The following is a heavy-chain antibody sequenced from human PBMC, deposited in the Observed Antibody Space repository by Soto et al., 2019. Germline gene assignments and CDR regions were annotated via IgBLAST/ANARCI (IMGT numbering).Heavy chain of an antibody. V-gene: IGHV1-69*01. D-gene: IGHD6-19*01. J-gene: IGHJ4*02. CDR1: GGTSNSYA. Sequence: QVQLVQSGAEVKRPGSSVKVSCKVSGGTSNSYALSWVRQAPGQGLEWMGGIIPIFDTTKYIQKFQGRVTITADESTSTAYMELSSLRSDDTAVYYCAICRYSSGWYAALFFFDYWGQGTLVTVSS. CDR3: AICRYSSGWYAALFFFDY. CDR2: IIPIFDTT.